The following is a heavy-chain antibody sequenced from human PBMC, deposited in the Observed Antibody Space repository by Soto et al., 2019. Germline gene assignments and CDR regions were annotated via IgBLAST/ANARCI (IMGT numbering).Heavy chain of an antibody. CDR2: IYSGGTT. CDR3: ARNGWGMATVGM. J-gene: IGHJ4*02. CDR1: GFTVSNNY. V-gene: IGHV3-53*01. Sequence: EVPLVESGGGLVQPGGSLRLSCAASGFTVSNNYMIWFRLPPGKGLEWVSLIYSGGTTYYADSVKGRFTISRDNSKNTLYLQMNSLRVEDPAVYYCARNGWGMATVGMWGPGTLVTVSS. D-gene: IGHD4-4*01.